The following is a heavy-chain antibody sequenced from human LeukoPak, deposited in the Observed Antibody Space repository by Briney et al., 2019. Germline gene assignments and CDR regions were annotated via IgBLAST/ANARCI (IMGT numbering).Heavy chain of an antibody. CDR2: INHSGST. CDR3: ARSGYSYGADAFDI. J-gene: IGHJ3*02. D-gene: IGHD5-18*01. CDR1: GGSFSGYY. V-gene: IGHV4-34*01. Sequence: PSETLSLTCAVYGGSFSGYYWSWIRQPPGKGLEWIGEINHSGSTNYNPPLKSRVTISVDTSKNQFSLKLSSVTAADTAVYYCARSGYSYGADAFDIWGQGTMVTVSS.